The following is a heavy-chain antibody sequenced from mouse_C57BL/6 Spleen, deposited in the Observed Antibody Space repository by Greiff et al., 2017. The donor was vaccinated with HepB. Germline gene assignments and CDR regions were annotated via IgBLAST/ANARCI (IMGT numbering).Heavy chain of an antibody. J-gene: IGHJ3*01. CDR2: IWSGGST. Sequence: VQLQQSGPGLVQPSQSLSITCTVSGFSLTSYGVHWVRQSPGKGLEWLGVIWSGGSTDYNAAFISRLSISKDNSKSQVFFKMNSLQSDDTAIYYCAIIEDDGYHLFAYWGQGTLVTVSA. V-gene: IGHV2-2*01. CDR3: AIIEDDGYHLFAY. CDR1: GFSLTSYG. D-gene: IGHD2-3*01.